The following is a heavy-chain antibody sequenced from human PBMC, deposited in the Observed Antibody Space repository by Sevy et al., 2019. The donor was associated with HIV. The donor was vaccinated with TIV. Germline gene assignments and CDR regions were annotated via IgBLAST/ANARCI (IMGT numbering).Heavy chain of an antibody. J-gene: IGHJ6*02. CDR1: GFTFSSHW. Sequence: GGSLRLSCAASGFTFSSHWMSWARQAPGKGLEWVANIKKDGSEKYYVDSVKGRFTISRDNAKNSLSLQMNSLRAEDTAVYYCARDTGGIGMDVWGQGTTVTVSS. V-gene: IGHV3-7*01. CDR2: IKKDGSEK. D-gene: IGHD6-13*01. CDR3: ARDTGGIGMDV.